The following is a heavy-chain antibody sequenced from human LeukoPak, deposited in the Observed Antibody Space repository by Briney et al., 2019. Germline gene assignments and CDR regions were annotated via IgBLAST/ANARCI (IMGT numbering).Heavy chain of an antibody. CDR2: IRGKTDGGTT. CDR1: GFTFSYAW. CDR3: TTEMDTAIYY. J-gene: IGHJ4*02. D-gene: IGHD5-18*01. Sequence: GGSLRLSCAASGFTFSYAWMTWVRQAPGKGLEWVGRIRGKTDGGTTDYAAPVKGRFTISRDDSKNTLYLQMNSLRAEDTAVYYCTTEMDTAIYYWGQGTLVTVSS. V-gene: IGHV3-15*01.